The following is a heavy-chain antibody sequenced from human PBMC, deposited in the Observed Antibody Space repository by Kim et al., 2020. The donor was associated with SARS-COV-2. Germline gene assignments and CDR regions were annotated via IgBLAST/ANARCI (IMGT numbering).Heavy chain of an antibody. V-gene: IGHV3-33*01. D-gene: IGHD3-9*01. CDR2: IWYDGGNK. Sequence: GGALRLSCAACGFAMSSYGMHWVRQAPGKGLEWVSLIWYDGGNKYYADSVKGRFTISRDNSKNTLYLQMNSLRAEDTAVYYCARDYAGYFKGLDVWGQGTTVTVSS. J-gene: IGHJ6*02. CDR1: GFAMSSYG. CDR3: ARDYAGYFKGLDV.